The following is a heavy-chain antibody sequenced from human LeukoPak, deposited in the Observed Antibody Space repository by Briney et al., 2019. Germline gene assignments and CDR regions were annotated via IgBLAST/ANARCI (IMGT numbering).Heavy chain of an antibody. V-gene: IGHV6-1*01. CDR2: TYSRSSKWYY. J-gene: IGHJ4*02. Sequence: QTLSLTCAISGDSVSSNSDTWNWVRQSPSRGLEWLGRTYSRSSKWYYDYAVSVKSRIIIDPDTSKNQFSLHLNSVTPEDTAVYYCVRLTSGYGYGDNWGQGTLVTVSS. D-gene: IGHD5-18*01. CDR3: VRLTSGYGYGDN. CDR1: GDSVSSNSDT.